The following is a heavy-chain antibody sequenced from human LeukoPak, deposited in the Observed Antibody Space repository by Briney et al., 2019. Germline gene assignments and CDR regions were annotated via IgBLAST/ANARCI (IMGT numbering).Heavy chain of an antibody. Sequence: PGGSPRLSCAASGFSFSDYEMNWVRQAPGKGLEWISYISTSGSTIHYADSVEGRFTISRDNAKNSLYLQMNSLRDEDTAVYYCAIPSRGWGQGTLVTVSS. CDR2: ISTSGSTI. CDR3: AIPSRG. J-gene: IGHJ4*02. D-gene: IGHD2-2*01. V-gene: IGHV3-48*03. CDR1: GFSFSDYE.